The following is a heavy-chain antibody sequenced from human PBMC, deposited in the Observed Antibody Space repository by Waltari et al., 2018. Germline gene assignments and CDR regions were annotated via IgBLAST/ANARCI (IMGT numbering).Heavy chain of an antibody. CDR1: GGSFSGYY. V-gene: IGHV4-34*01. D-gene: IGHD6-6*01. CDR2: INHRGST. J-gene: IGHJ5*02. Sequence: QVQLQQWGAGLLKPSETLSLTCAVYGGSFSGYYWSWIRQPPGKGLEWIGEINHRGSTNYNPSLKSRVTISVDTSKNQFSLKLSSVTAADTAVYYCARKGEYSSSSDWFDPWGQGTLVTVSS. CDR3: ARKGEYSSSSDWFDP.